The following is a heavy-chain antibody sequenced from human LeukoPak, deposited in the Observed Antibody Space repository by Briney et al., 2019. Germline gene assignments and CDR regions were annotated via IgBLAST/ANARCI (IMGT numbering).Heavy chain of an antibody. V-gene: IGHV3-74*01. Sequence: GGSLRLSCAASGFTFSTSPMHWVRQAPGKGLAWVSFIKGDGSTATLADSVKGRFTISRDNAKNTLYLQMNSLRAEDTAVYYCSSLGAPPPYRDYWGQGTLVTVSS. D-gene: IGHD3-16*02. CDR1: GFTFSTSP. CDR2: IKGDGSTA. CDR3: SSLGAPPPYRDY. J-gene: IGHJ4*02.